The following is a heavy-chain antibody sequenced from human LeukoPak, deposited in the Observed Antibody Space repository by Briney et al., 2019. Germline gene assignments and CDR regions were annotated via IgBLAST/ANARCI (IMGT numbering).Heavy chain of an antibody. Sequence: GGPLRLSCAASGCTFSSYGMHWVRQAPGKGLEWVAFIRYDGSNKYYADSVKGRFTISRDNSKNTLYLQMNSLRAEDTAVYYCAKDRGYYYYYMDVWGKGTTVTVSS. J-gene: IGHJ6*03. CDR1: GCTFSSYG. CDR3: AKDRGYYYYYMDV. V-gene: IGHV3-30*02. CDR2: IRYDGSNK. D-gene: IGHD3-10*01.